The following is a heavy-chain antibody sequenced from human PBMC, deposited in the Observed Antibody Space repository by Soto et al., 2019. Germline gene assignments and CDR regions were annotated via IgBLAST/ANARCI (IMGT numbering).Heavy chain of an antibody. CDR2: IKKDGSEK. V-gene: IGHV3-7*03. CDR1: GFTFSTYW. CDR3: ARDLGSCSTTNCPQIFDY. Sequence: SGGSLRLSCAASGFTFSTYWMSWVRQAPGKGLEWVATIKKDGSEKYYVDSVKGRFTISRDNAKNSQYLQMNSLRAEDTAVYYCARDLGSCSTTNCPQIFDYWGQGTLVTVSS. J-gene: IGHJ4*02. D-gene: IGHD2-2*01.